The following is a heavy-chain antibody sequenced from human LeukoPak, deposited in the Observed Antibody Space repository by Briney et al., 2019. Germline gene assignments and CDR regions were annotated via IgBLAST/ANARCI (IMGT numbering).Heavy chain of an antibody. Sequence: SETLSLTCTVSGGSISSYYWSWIRQPAGKGLEWIGRIYTSGSTNYNPSLKSRVTMSVDTSKNQFSLKLSSVTAADTAVYYCAREDGEEYSSGWYKRNYFDNWGQGTRVTVSS. D-gene: IGHD6-19*01. CDR1: GGSISSYY. V-gene: IGHV4-4*07. J-gene: IGHJ4*02. CDR2: IYTSGST. CDR3: AREDGEEYSSGWYKRNYFDN.